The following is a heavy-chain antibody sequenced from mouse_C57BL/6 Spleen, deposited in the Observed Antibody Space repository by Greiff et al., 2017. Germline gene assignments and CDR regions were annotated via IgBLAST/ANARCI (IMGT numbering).Heavy chain of an antibody. CDR3: ARASRSWFAY. Sequence: DVKLVESGGGLVKPGGSLKLSCAASGFTFSDYGMHWVRQAPEKGLEWVAYISSGSSTIYYADTVKGRFTISRDNAKNTLFLQMTSLRSEDMAMYYCARASRSWFAYWGQGTLVTVSA. J-gene: IGHJ3*01. CDR2: ISSGSSTI. CDR1: GFTFSDYG. V-gene: IGHV5-17*01. D-gene: IGHD1-1*01.